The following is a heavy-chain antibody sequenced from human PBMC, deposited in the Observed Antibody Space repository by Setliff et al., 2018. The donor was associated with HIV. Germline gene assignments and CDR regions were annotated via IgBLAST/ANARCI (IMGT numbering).Heavy chain of an antibody. Sequence: GGSLRLSCAASGFTFSTYWMIWVRQAPGKGLEWVGFIRSKANGGTTEYAASVKGRFTISRDDSKSIAYLQMNSLKTEDTAVYYCTRDDYCIEHWGQGTLVTVSS. CDR2: IRSKANGGTT. CDR3: TRDDYCIEH. D-gene: IGHD4-17*01. J-gene: IGHJ4*02. V-gene: IGHV3-49*04. CDR1: GFTFSTYW.